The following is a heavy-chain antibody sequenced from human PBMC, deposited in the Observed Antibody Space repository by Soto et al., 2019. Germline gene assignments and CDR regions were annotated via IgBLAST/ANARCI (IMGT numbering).Heavy chain of an antibody. D-gene: IGHD6-13*01. CDR2: ISSSSSYT. CDR1: GFTFSDYY. V-gene: IGHV3-11*05. Sequence: GGSVRLSCVASGFTFSDYYMSWIRQAPGKGLEWVSYISSSSSYTNYADSVKGRFTISRDNAKNSLYLQMNSLRAEDTAVYYCAKDQAAAESDDAFDIWGQGTMVTVS. J-gene: IGHJ3*02. CDR3: AKDQAAAESDDAFDI.